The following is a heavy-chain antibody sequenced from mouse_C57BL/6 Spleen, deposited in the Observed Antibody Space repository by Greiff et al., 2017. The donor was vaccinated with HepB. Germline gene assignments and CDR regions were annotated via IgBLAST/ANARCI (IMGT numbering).Heavy chain of an antibody. CDR3: ARLSHDYDGAWFAY. J-gene: IGHJ3*01. CDR2: IYPGSGST. Sequence: QVQLKQPGAELVKPGASVKMSCKASGYTFTSYWITWVKQRPGQGLEWIGDIYPGSGSTNYNEKFKSKATLTVDTSSSTAYMQLSSLTSEDSAVYYCARLSHDYDGAWFAYWGQGTLVTVSA. D-gene: IGHD2-4*01. V-gene: IGHV1-55*01. CDR1: GYTFTSYW.